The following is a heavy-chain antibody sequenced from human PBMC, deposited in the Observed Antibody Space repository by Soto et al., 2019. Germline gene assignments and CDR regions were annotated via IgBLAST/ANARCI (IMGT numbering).Heavy chain of an antibody. CDR1: GFPLSDYV. J-gene: IGHJ4*02. V-gene: IGHV3-23*01. D-gene: IGHD6-6*01. Sequence: GGSLRLSCAASGFPLSDYVVTWVRQAPGKGLEWVSGISGSIGHTYYADSVKGRFTISRDSSKNTAYLQMDSLRAEDTAVYYCAKEVIGARRGPDNWGQGTLVTVSS. CDR2: ISGSIGHT. CDR3: AKEVIGARRGPDN.